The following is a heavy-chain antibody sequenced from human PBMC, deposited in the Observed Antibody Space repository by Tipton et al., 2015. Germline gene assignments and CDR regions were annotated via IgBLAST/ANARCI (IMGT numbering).Heavy chain of an antibody. CDR2: IHYSGST. J-gene: IGHJ6*02. CDR3: ARGHYVSRMDV. D-gene: IGHD3-10*01. Sequence: TLSHTCTVSSDSISKYYWSWIRQPPGKELEWIGYIHYSGSTNYNPSLKSRVTISVDTSKTQFSLKLSSVTAADTAVYYCARGHYVSRMDVWGQGTTVTVSS. CDR1: SDSISKYY. V-gene: IGHV4-59*01.